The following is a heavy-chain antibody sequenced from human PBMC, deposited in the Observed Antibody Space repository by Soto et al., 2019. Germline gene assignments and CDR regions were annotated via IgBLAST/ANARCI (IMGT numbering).Heavy chain of an antibody. CDR3: AAFDLGPMGFDP. J-gene: IGHJ5*02. CDR2: IVVGSGNT. CDR1: GFTFSSSA. Sequence: SVKVSCKASGFTFSSSAVQWVRQARGQRLEWIGKIVVGSGNTNYAQKFQERVIITRDMSTSTAYMELSSLRSEDTAVYYWAAFDLGPMGFDPWGQGTLVTVSS. V-gene: IGHV1-58*01. D-gene: IGHD3-9*01.